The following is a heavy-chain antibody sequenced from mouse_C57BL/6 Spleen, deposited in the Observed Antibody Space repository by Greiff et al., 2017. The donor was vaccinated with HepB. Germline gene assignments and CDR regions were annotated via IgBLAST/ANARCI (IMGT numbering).Heavy chain of an antibody. CDR1: GYAFTNYL. CDR3: AREGSSGDYAMDY. V-gene: IGHV1-54*01. Sequence: QVHVKQSGAELVRPGTSVKVSCKASGYAFTNYLIEWVKQRPGQGLEWIGVINPGSGGTNYNEKFKGKATLTADKSSSTAYMQLSSLTSEDSAVYFCAREGSSGDYAMDYWGQGTSVTVSS. D-gene: IGHD1-1*01. J-gene: IGHJ4*01. CDR2: INPGSGGT.